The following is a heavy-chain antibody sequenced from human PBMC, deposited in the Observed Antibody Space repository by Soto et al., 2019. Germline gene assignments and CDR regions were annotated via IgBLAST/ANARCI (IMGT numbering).Heavy chain of an antibody. CDR3: ASNQDIVVVQNAFGI. D-gene: IGHD2-15*01. V-gene: IGHV1-69*02. CDR2: IIPILGIA. CDR1: GGTFSSYT. Sequence: GASVKVSCKASGGTFSSYTISWVRQAPGQGLEWMGRIIPILGIANYAQKFQGRVTITADKSTSTAYMELSSLRSEDTAVYYCASNQDIVVVQNAFGIWGQGTMVTVSS. J-gene: IGHJ3*02.